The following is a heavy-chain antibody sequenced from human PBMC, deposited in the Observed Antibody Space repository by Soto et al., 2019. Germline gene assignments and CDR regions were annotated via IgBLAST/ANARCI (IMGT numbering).Heavy chain of an antibody. D-gene: IGHD4-4*01. CDR3: ARLGSNYVHYYYGMDV. CDR1: GYRFSSFW. CDR2: IYPGDSDT. V-gene: IGHV5-51*01. Sequence: GESLKISCKISGYRFSSFWIAWVRQKPGKGLEWMGIIYPGDSDTRYSPSFQGQVTISADKSISTAYLQWSSLKASDTAMYYCARLGSNYVHYYYGMDVWGQGTTVTVSS. J-gene: IGHJ6*02.